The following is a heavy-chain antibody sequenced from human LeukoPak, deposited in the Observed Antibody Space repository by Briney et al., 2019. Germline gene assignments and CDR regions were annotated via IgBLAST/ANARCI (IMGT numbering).Heavy chain of an antibody. J-gene: IGHJ4*02. CDR2: IYYSGST. V-gene: IGHV4-59*08. CDR1: GGSFSGYY. D-gene: IGHD5-12*01. Sequence: SSETLSLTCAVYGGSFSGYYWSWIRQPPGKGLEWIGYIYYSGSTNYNPSLKSRVTISVDTSKNQFSRKLSSVTAADTAVYYCARQYSGYEQFDYWGQGTLVTVSS. CDR3: ARQYSGYEQFDY.